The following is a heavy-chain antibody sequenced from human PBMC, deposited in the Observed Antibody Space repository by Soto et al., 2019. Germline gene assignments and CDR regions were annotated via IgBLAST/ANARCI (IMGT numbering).Heavy chain of an antibody. CDR1: GFTFTSSA. CDR3: AADLQEYSGYDQEGFHP. J-gene: IGHJ5*02. V-gene: IGHV1-58*01. D-gene: IGHD5-12*01. CDR2: IVVGSGNT. Sequence: SVKVSCKASGFTFTSSAVQWVRQALGQRREWIGWIVVGSGNTNYAQKFQERVTITRDMSTSTAYMELSSLRSEDTAVYYCAADLQEYSGYDQEGFHPWGQGTLVTVSS.